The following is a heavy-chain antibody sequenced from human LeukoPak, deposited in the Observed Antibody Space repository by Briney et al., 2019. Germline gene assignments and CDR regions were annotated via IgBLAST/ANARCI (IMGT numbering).Heavy chain of an antibody. CDR3: AKDMYYDSSGPVFDY. J-gene: IGHJ4*02. CDR2: ITSISSYI. V-gene: IGHV3-21*04. CDR1: GFTFSDYS. Sequence: GGSLRLSCAASGFTFSDYSMNWVRQAPGRGLEWVSSITSISSYIYYGDSVKGRFTISRDTSKNTLYLQMNSPRAEDTAVYYCAKDMYYDSSGPVFDYWGQGTLVTVSS. D-gene: IGHD3-22*01.